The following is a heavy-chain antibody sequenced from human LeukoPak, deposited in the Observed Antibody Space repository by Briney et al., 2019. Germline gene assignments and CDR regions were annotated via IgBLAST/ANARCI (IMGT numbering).Heavy chain of an antibody. J-gene: IGHJ4*02. Sequence: SETLSLTCTVSGGSISSYYWTWIRQPPGKGLEWIGYIYYTGATSYNPSLKSRVTISVDTSKKQFSLKLTSVTTADTAVYYCARYGGSGWVIDNWGQGTLVTVSS. CDR2: IYYTGAT. D-gene: IGHD6-19*01. CDR3: ARYGGSGWVIDN. V-gene: IGHV4-59*08. CDR1: GGSISSYY.